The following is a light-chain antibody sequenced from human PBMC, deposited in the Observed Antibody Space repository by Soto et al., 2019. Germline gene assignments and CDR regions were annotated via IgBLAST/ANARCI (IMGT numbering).Light chain of an antibody. CDR1: SSNIGSNT. CDR3: AAWDDSLNVL. J-gene: IGLJ2*01. CDR2: SNN. Sequence: QPVLTQPPSASGTPGQRVTISCSGSSSNIGSNTVNWYQQLPGTAPKLLIYSNNQRPSGVPDRFSGSKSGTSASLAISGLQSEDEAYYYCAAWDDSLNVLFGEGTKLTVL. V-gene: IGLV1-44*01.